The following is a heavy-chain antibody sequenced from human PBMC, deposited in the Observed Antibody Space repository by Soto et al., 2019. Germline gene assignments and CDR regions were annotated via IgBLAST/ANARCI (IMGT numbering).Heavy chain of an antibody. CDR2: IIPILGIA. CDR1: GGPFSSYT. Sequence: GASVKVSCKASGGPFSSYTISWVRQAPGQGLEWMGRIIPILGIANYAQKFQGRVTITADKSTSTAYKELSSLRSEDTAVYYCARDGPALGPGSRYYYMDVWGKGTTVTVSS. V-gene: IGHV1-69*04. CDR3: ARDGPALGPGSRYYYMDV. J-gene: IGHJ6*03.